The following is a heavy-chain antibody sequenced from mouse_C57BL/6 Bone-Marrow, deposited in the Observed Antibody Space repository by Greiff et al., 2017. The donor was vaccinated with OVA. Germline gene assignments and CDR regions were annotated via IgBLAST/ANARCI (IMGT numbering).Heavy chain of an antibody. D-gene: IGHD2-4*01. J-gene: IGHJ4*01. V-gene: IGHV5-2*03. Sequence: EVKVVESGGGLVQPGESLKLSCESNEYEFPSHDMSWVRKTPEKRLELVAAINSDGGSTYYPDTMERRFIISRDNTKKTLYLQMSRLKSEDTAMYYCARHDDYGGYYYAMDCWGQGTSVTVSS. CDR3: ARHDDYGGYYYAMDC. CDR2: INSDGGST. CDR1: EYEFPSHD.